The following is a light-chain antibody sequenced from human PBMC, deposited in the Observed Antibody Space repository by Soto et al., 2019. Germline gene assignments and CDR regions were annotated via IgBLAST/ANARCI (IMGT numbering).Light chain of an antibody. V-gene: IGLV4-69*01. Sequence: QLVLTQSPSASASLGASVKLTCTLSSGHSSYAIAWHQQQPEKGPRYLMKLNSDGSYNKGDGIPDRFSGSSSGAERYLTISSLQSEDEADYYCQTWGTGIHLFGTGTKVTVL. CDR1: SGHSSYA. CDR3: QTWGTGIHL. J-gene: IGLJ1*01. CDR2: LNSDGSY.